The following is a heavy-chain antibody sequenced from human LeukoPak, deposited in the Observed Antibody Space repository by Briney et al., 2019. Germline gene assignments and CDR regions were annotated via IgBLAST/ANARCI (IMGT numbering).Heavy chain of an antibody. CDR3: AGLVGRYSSGLYYYYFDY. D-gene: IGHD3-22*01. CDR1: GDSINSLDL. CDR2: MYLSGTT. J-gene: IGHJ4*02. Sequence: SGTLSLTCTVSGDSINSLDLWSWVRQPPRQGLAWIGEMYLSGTTHSNPSVKSRVTISIDKSKNQFFLNLSSVTAADTAVYYCAGLVGRYSSGLYYYYFDYWGQGTLVTVSS. V-gene: IGHV4-4*02.